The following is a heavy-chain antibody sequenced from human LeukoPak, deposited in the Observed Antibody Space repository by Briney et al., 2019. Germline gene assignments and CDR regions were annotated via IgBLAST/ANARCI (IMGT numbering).Heavy chain of an antibody. Sequence: HWASVKVSCKASGYTFTGYYMHWVRQAPRQGLEWMGWISAYNGNTNYAQKLQGRVTMTTDTSTSTAYMELRSLRSDDTAVYYCARGKGYSYGYDAFFDYWGQGTLVTVSS. D-gene: IGHD5-18*01. CDR3: ARGKGYSYGYDAFFDY. V-gene: IGHV1-18*04. J-gene: IGHJ4*02. CDR2: ISAYNGNT. CDR1: GYTFTGYY.